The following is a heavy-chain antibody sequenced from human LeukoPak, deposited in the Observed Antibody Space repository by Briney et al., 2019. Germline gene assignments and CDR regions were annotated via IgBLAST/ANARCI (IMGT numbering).Heavy chain of an antibody. Sequence: SQTLSLTCTVSGGSLSSSSYYWGWLRQPPGTGLEWIGSIYYSGSTYYNPSLKSRVTISVDTSKNQFSLKLSSVPAADTAVYYCARDLVDTARGMDVWGQGTTVTVSS. J-gene: IGHJ6*02. CDR1: GGSLSSSSYY. V-gene: IGHV4-39*02. CDR2: IYYSGST. D-gene: IGHD5-18*01. CDR3: ARDLVDTARGMDV.